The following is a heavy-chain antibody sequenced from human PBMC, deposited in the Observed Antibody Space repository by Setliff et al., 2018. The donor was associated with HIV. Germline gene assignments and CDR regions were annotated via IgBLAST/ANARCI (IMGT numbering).Heavy chain of an antibody. D-gene: IGHD3-22*01. V-gene: IGHV1-18*04. Sequence: ASVKVSCKASGYTFTGYYMHWVRQAPGQGLEWMGWISAYDGNTNYAQKFQGRVTMTTDTSTSTAYMELRSLRSDDTAVYYCARENTYDSSGWGAFDIWGPGTMVTVSS. CDR2: ISAYDGNT. J-gene: IGHJ3*02. CDR1: GYTFTGYY. CDR3: ARENTYDSSGWGAFDI.